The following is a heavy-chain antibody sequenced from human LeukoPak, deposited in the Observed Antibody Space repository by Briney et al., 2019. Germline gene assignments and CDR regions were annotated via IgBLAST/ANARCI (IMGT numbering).Heavy chain of an antibody. CDR3: ARGNCSSTSCFFDY. Sequence: ASVKVSCKASGYTFTGYYMHWMRQAPGQGLEWMGWINPNSGGTNYAQKFQGRVTMTRDTSISTAYMELSRLRSDDTAVYYCARGNCSSTSCFFDYWGQGTLVTVSS. D-gene: IGHD2-2*01. J-gene: IGHJ4*02. CDR1: GYTFTGYY. CDR2: INPNSGGT. V-gene: IGHV1-2*02.